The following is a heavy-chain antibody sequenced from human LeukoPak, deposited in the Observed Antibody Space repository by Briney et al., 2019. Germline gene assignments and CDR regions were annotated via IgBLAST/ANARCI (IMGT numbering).Heavy chain of an antibody. CDR1: GGSISSSSYY. J-gene: IGHJ4*02. Sequence: SETLSLTCTVSGGSISSSSYYWGWIRQPPGKGLEWIGSIYYSGSTYHNPSLKSRVTISVDTSKNQFSLKLSSVTAADTAVYYCARLGVRGFLFSYYFDYWGQGTLVTVSS. V-gene: IGHV4-39*01. D-gene: IGHD3-10*01. CDR2: IYYSGST. CDR3: ARLGVRGFLFSYYFDY.